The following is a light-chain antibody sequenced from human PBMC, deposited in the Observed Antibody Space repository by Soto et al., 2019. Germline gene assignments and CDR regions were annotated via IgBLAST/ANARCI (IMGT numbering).Light chain of an antibody. V-gene: IGKV1-39*01. CDR1: QSISSY. J-gene: IGKJ2*01. CDR3: QQSYSTPYT. CDR2: AAS. Sequence: DIPMTQSPSSLSASVGDRVTITCRASQSISSYLNWYQQKPGKAPKLLIYAASSLQSGVPSRFSGSGSGTDFNLTISSLQPDDFATYYCQQSYSTPYTFGQGTKLAIK.